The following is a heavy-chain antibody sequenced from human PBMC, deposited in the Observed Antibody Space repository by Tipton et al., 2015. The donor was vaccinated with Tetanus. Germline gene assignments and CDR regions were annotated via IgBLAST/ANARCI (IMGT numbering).Heavy chain of an antibody. V-gene: IGHV4-30-4*01. J-gene: IGHJ6*02. D-gene: IGHD3-10*01. CDR3: ARDPGYYGSGGMDV. CDR1: GGSISSGDYY. CDR2: IYYSGST. Sequence: LRLFCTVSGGSISSGDYYWSWIRQPPGKGLEWIGYIYYSGSTYYNPSLKSRVTISVDTSKNQFSLKLSSVTAADTAVYYCARDPGYYGSGGMDVWGQGTTVTVSS.